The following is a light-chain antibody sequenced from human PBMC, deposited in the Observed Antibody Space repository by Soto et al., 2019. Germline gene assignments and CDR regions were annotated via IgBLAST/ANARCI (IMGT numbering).Light chain of an antibody. CDR2: GAS. Sequence: EIVLTQSPATLSLSPGERATLSCRASQSVSSSYLAWYQQKPGQAPSLLIYGASSRATGIPDRFSGSGSGTDFTLTISRLEPEDFAVYYCHQYGSPLTFGPGTKVDIK. V-gene: IGKV3-20*01. CDR3: HQYGSPLT. J-gene: IGKJ3*01. CDR1: QSVSSSY.